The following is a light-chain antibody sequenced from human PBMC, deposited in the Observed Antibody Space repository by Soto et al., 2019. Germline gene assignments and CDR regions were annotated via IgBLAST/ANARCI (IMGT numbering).Light chain of an antibody. CDR1: QSISSW. Sequence: LSASVGDRVTITCRASQSISSWLAWYQQKPGKAPKLLIYDASSLESGVPSRFSGSGSGTEFTLTISSLQPDDFATYYCQQYNSYPWTFGQGTKVDIK. CDR3: QQYNSYPWT. CDR2: DAS. J-gene: IGKJ1*01. V-gene: IGKV1-5*01.